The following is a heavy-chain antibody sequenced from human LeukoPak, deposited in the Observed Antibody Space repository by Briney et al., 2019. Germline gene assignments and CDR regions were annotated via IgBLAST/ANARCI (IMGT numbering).Heavy chain of an antibody. CDR1: GGSISSGSYY. CDR3: ARDDSSGYYPDAFDI. V-gene: IGHV4-61*02. D-gene: IGHD3-22*01. Sequence: SQTLSLTCTVSGGSISSGSYYWSWIRQPAGKGLEWIGRIYTSGSTNYNPSLKSRVTISVDTTKNQFSLKLSSVTAPDTAVYYCARDDSSGYYPDAFDIWGQGTMVTVSS. CDR2: IYTSGST. J-gene: IGHJ3*02.